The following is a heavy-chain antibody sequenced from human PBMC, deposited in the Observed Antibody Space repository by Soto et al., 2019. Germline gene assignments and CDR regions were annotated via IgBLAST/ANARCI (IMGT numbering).Heavy chain of an antibody. V-gene: IGHV2-26*01. CDR1: GFSLSNARMG. CDR2: IFSNDEK. CDR3: ARAQLERRSVGMDV. D-gene: IGHD1-1*01. Sequence: GSGPTLVNPTETLTLTCTVSGFSLSNARMGVSWIRQPPGKALEWLAHIFSNDEKSYSTSLKSRLTISKDTSKSQVVLTMTNMDPVDTATYYCARAQLERRSVGMDVWGQGTTVTVSS. J-gene: IGHJ6*02.